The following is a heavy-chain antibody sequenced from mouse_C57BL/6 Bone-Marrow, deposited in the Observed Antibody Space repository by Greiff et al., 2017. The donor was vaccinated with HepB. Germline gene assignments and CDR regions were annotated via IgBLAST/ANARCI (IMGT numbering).Heavy chain of an antibody. D-gene: IGHD3-3*01. CDR2: IYPGSGNT. V-gene: IGHV1-76*01. Sequence: VQLQQSGAELVRPGASVKLSCKASGYTFTDYYINWVKQRPGQGLEWIARIYPGSGNTYYNEKFKGKATLTAEKSSSTAYMQLSSLTSEDSAVYFCAREGGTRWYFDVWGTGTTVTVSS. CDR3: AREGGTRWYFDV. CDR1: GYTFTDYY. J-gene: IGHJ1*03.